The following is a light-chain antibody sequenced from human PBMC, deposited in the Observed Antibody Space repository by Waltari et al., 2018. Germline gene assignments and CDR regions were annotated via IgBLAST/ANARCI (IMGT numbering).Light chain of an antibody. CDR2: QAS. CDR3: QQYDSYSPT. Sequence: DIQMTQSPSTLSASVGDRVTIPCRASQSISSWLAWFQQKPGKAPNLLTYQASSLESGVPSRLSGSGSGTEFTLTISSLQPDDFATYYCQQYDSYSPTFGQGTKVEIK. J-gene: IGKJ1*01. CDR1: QSISSW. V-gene: IGKV1-5*03.